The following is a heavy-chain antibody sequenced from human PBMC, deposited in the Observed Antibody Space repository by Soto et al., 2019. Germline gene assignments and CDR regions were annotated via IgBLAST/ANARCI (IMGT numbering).Heavy chain of an antibody. J-gene: IGHJ4*02. Sequence: GSLRLSCAASVFTFRNLTMNWVRQAPGKGLEWVSYISSTSTTIYYADSLKGRFTVSRDNAKNSLYLHMSSLRAEDTAVYYCARGRSSWYSDYWGQGALVTVSS. V-gene: IGHV3-48*01. CDR3: ARGRSSWYSDY. CDR2: ISSTSTTI. CDR1: VFTFRNLT. D-gene: IGHD6-13*01.